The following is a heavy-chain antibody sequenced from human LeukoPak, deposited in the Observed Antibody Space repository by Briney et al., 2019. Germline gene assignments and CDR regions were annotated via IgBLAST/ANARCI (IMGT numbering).Heavy chain of an antibody. V-gene: IGHV3-23*01. CDR1: GFTFISYA. Sequence: AGSLRLSCAASGFTFISYAMSWVRQAPGKGLEWVSAIIGSGGSTYYADSVKGRFTISRDNSKNTLYLQMNSLRAEDTAVYYCAKDFPSAPRFLEWSRRATTALYGMDVWGQGTTVTVSS. J-gene: IGHJ6*02. CDR3: AKDFPSAPRFLEWSRRATTALYGMDV. D-gene: IGHD3-3*01. CDR2: IIGSGGST.